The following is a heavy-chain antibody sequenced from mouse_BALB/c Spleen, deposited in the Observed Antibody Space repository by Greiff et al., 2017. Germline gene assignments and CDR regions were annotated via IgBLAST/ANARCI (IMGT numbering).Heavy chain of an antibody. CDR1: GFTFSDYY. D-gene: IGHD3-1*01. CDR2: INDGGSYT. J-gene: IGHJ3*01. CDR3: ARDHSSGPAWFAY. V-gene: IGHV5-4*02. Sequence: EVKLVESGGGLVKPGGSLKLSCAASGFTFSDYYMYWVRQTPEKRLEWVATINDGGSYTYYPDSVKGRFTISRDNAKNNLYLQMSSLKSEDTAMYYCARDHSSGPAWFAYWGQGTLVTVSA.